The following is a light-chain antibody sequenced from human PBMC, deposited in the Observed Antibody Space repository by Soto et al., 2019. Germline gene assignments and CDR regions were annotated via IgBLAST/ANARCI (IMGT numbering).Light chain of an antibody. J-gene: IGKJ4*01. Sequence: IPRTQYPESMAVSLGERTTMNCKSSQWILYSSNNKNYLVWYQQKPGQPPKVLIYWASTRESGVPDRFSGSGSGTDFTLTISSLQDEDVAVYYCQQYYSAPLTFGGGTTVDIK. CDR1: QWILYSSNNKNY. V-gene: IGKV4-1*01. CDR3: QQYYSAPLT. CDR2: WAS.